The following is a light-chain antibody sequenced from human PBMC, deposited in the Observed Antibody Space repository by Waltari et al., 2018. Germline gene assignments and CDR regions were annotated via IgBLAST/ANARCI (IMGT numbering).Light chain of an antibody. V-gene: IGKV4-1*01. CDR2: WAS. CDR1: QSVLYSSNTKNY. J-gene: IGKJ5*01. CDR3: QQYYSTPPA. Sequence: DIVMTQSPESLAVSLGERATINCKSCQSVLYSSNTKNYLAWYQQKPGQPPKLLIYWASTRESGVSDRFSGSGSGTDFTLTISSLQAEDVAVYYCQQYYSTPPAFGQGTRLEIK.